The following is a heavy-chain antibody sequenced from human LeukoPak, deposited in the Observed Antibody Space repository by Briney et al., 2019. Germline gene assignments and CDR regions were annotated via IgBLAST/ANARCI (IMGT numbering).Heavy chain of an antibody. CDR1: GFTFSSYS. Sequence: GGSLRLSCAASGFTFSSYSMNWVRRAPGKGLEWVSSISSSSSYIYYADSVKGRFTISRDNAKNSLYLQMNSLRAEDTAVYYCARDGKTLQGSFDYWGQGTLVTVSS. J-gene: IGHJ4*02. V-gene: IGHV3-21*01. CDR2: ISSSSSYI. CDR3: ARDGKTLQGSFDY. D-gene: IGHD4-23*01.